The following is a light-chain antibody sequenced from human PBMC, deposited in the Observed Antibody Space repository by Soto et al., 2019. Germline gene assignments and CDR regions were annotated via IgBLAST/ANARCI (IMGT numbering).Light chain of an antibody. CDR2: GAS. J-gene: IGKJ4*01. CDR1: QSVSRN. V-gene: IGKV3-15*01. CDR3: QQYHKWPLT. Sequence: EIVLTQSPATLSVSPGERATLSCRATQSVSRNLAWYQQKPGQAPRLLIYGASTRATGIPASFSGSGSGTEFILTISSLQSEDFAVYYCQQYHKWPLTFGGGTKV.